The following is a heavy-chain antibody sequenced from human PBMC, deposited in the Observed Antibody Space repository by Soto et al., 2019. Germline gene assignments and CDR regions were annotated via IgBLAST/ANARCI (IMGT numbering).Heavy chain of an antibody. D-gene: IGHD5-18*01. CDR3: ARDFYGGYTYGPGDY. CDR2: IHGDGGKI. CDR1: GFMFSAYW. J-gene: IGHJ4*02. V-gene: IGHV3-7*01. Sequence: EVQLVESGGGLVQPGGSLRLSCEASGFMFSAYWMSWVRQAPGKGLEWVANIHGDGGKIYYVDSVKGRFTISRDNRKRSLYLQMCSLRAEDTAVYYCARDFYGGYTYGPGDYWGQGALVAVSS.